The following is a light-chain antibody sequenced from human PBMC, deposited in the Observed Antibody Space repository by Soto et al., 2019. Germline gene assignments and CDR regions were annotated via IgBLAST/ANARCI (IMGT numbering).Light chain of an antibody. CDR2: GVS. V-gene: IGKV3-20*01. CDR1: QAVSNNY. Sequence: EIVLTQSPGTLSLSPGERGSLSCRASQAVSNNYLVWYQQKPGQAPRLLIYGVSIRATGIPDRFSGSGSGKDFTLTISGLEPEDSGVYFCQQYDGSISFGGGSRAEIQ. J-gene: IGKJ4*01. CDR3: QQYDGSIS.